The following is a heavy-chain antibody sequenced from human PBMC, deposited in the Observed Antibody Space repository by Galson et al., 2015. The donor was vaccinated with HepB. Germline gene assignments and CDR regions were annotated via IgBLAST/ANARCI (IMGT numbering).Heavy chain of an antibody. D-gene: IGHD3-22*01. V-gene: IGHV3-49*03. CDR3: TRETYYYDSSGYDAFDI. CDR1: GFTFGDYA. Sequence: SLRLSCAASGFTFGDYAMSWFRQAPGQGLEWVGFIRSKAYGGTTEYDASVKGRFTISRDDSKSIAYLQMNSLKTEDTAVYYCTRETYYYDSSGYDAFDIWGQGTMVTVSS. CDR2: IRSKAYGGTT. J-gene: IGHJ3*02.